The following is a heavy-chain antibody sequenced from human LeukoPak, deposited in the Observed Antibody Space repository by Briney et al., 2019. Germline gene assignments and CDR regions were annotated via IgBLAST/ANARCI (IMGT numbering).Heavy chain of an antibody. D-gene: IGHD3-22*01. CDR2: IYYSGST. CDR1: GVSISSSY. V-gene: IGHV4-59*01. CDR3: ARGYYDSLGYSNAFDI. J-gene: IGHJ3*02. Sequence: SETLSLTCTVSGVSISSSYWSWIRQPPGKGLEWIGYIYYSGSTNYNPSLKSRVTLSVDTSKNQFSLKLNSVTAADTPVYYCARGYYDSLGYSNAFDIWGQGTMVTVSS.